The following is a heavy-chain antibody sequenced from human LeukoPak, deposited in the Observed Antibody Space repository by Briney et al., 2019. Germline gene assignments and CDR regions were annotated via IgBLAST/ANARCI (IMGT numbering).Heavy chain of an antibody. CDR1: GFTFSAFD. CDR2: IGTLGDT. J-gene: IGHJ4*02. CDR3: ARGRHNNYYDSSGYYPY. D-gene: IGHD3-22*01. V-gene: IGHV3-13*01. Sequence: GGSLRLSCAASGFTFSAFDLHWVRQSTGKGLEWVPGIGTLGDTYYADSVKGRFTISRDNAENSLYLQMNSLRAGDTAVYYCARGRHNNYYDSSGYYPYWGQGILVTVSS.